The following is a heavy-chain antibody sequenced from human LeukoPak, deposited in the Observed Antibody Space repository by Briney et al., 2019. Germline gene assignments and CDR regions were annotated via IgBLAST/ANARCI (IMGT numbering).Heavy chain of an antibody. J-gene: IGHJ4*02. Sequence: GASVKVSCKASGGTFSSYAISWVRQAPGQGLEWMGGIIPIFGTANYAQKFQGGVTITADESTSTAYMELSSLRSEDTAVYYCAISSGWSRPFDYWGQGTLVTVSS. CDR3: AISSGWSRPFDY. CDR1: GGTFSSYA. D-gene: IGHD6-19*01. CDR2: IIPIFGTA. V-gene: IGHV1-69*13.